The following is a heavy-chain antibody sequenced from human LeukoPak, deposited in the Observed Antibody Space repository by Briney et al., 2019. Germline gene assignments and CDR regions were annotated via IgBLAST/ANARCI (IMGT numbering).Heavy chain of an antibody. D-gene: IGHD3-10*01. V-gene: IGHV3-30*04. Sequence: GRSLRLSCAASGFTFSSYAMHWVRQAPGKGLEWVAVISYDGSNKYYADSVKGRFTISRDNSKNTLYLQMNSLRAEDTAVYYCAKDIYGSGSLARPDYWGQGTLVTVSS. CDR3: AKDIYGSGSLARPDY. CDR2: ISYDGSNK. J-gene: IGHJ4*02. CDR1: GFTFSSYA.